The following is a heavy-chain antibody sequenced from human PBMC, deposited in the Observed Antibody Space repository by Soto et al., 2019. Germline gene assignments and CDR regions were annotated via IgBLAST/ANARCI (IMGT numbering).Heavy chain of an antibody. CDR1: CDSVSGDIAA. CDR3: AGTTSHHWLYMDV. V-gene: IGHV6-1*01. Sequence: SQTLSLTCAISCDSVSGDIAACNWFRLSPSRGLEWLARTYYRSRWYNDYAVSVRSRITVNADTSKNQFSLQLTSVTPEDTAIYFCAGTTSHHWLYMDVWGRGTTVTVSS. CDR2: TYYRSRWYN. J-gene: IGHJ6*03. D-gene: IGHD1-1*01.